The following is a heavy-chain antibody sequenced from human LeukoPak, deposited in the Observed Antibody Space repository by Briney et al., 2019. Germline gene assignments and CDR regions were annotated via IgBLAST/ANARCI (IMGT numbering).Heavy chain of an antibody. CDR1: GFTFSSYA. J-gene: IGHJ3*02. D-gene: IGHD2-2*02. Sequence: GGSLRLSCAASGFTFSSYAMSWVRQAPGKGLEWVSAISGSGGSTYYADSVKGRFTISRDNSKNTLYLQMNSLRAEDTAVYYCAKRLDIVVVPAAIGHDAFDIWGQGTMVTVSS. CDR2: ISGSGGST. V-gene: IGHV3-23*01. CDR3: AKRLDIVVVPAAIGHDAFDI.